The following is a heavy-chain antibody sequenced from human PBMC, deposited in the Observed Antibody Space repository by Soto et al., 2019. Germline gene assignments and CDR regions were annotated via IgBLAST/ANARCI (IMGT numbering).Heavy chain of an antibody. CDR1: GGTFSSYA. CDR3: ARSVRRDTAMVNWFDP. CDR2: IIPIFGTA. D-gene: IGHD5-18*01. V-gene: IGHV1-69*01. Sequence: QVQLVQSGAEVKKPGSLVKVSCKASGGTFSSYAISWVRQAPGQGLEWMGGIIPIFGTANYAQKFQGRVTITADESTSTAYMELSSLRSEDTAVYYCARSVRRDTAMVNWFDPWGQGTLVTVSS. J-gene: IGHJ5*02.